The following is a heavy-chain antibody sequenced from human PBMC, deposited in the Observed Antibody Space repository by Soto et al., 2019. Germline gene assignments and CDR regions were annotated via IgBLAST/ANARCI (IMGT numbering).Heavy chain of an antibody. CDR2: ISYSGST. CDR1: GGSISSGDYY. J-gene: IGHJ5*02. Sequence: QVQLQESGPGLVKPSQTLSLTCTVSGGSISSGDYYWSWIRQRPGKGLEWIGYISYSGSTYYNPSLKSRVTTSVDTSKNQCSLKLGSVTAADTAVYYCARDSEDWGYWFDPWGQGTLVTVSS. D-gene: IGHD3-16*01. CDR3: ARDSEDWGYWFDP. V-gene: IGHV4-30-4*01.